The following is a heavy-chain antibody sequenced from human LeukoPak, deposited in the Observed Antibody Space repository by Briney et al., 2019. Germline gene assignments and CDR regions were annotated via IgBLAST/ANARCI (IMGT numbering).Heavy chain of an antibody. CDR2: ISSNGGST. V-gene: IGHV3-64*01. Sequence: GGSLRLSCAASGFTFSSYAMHWVRQAPGRGLEYVSAISSNGGSTYYANSVKGRFTISRDNSKNTLYLQMGSLRAEDMAVYYCARGGYYYDSSGYIRELDYWGQGTLVTVSS. CDR3: ARGGYYYDSSGYIRELDY. J-gene: IGHJ4*02. D-gene: IGHD3-22*01. CDR1: GFTFSSYA.